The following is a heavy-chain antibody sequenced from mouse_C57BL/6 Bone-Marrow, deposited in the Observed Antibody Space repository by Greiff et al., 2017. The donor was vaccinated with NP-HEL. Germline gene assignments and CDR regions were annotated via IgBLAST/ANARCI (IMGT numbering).Heavy chain of an antibody. V-gene: IGHV7-1*01. J-gene: IGHJ4*01. CDR1: GFTFSDFY. CDR3: ARSYDYSYAMDY. Sequence: EVKVVGSGGGLVQSGRSLRLSCATSGFTFSDFYMEWVRQAPGKGLEWIAASRNKANDYTTEYSASVKGRFIVSRDTSQSILYLQMNALRAEDTAIYYCARSYDYSYAMDYWGQGTSVTVSS. CDR2: SRNKANDYTT. D-gene: IGHD2-4*01.